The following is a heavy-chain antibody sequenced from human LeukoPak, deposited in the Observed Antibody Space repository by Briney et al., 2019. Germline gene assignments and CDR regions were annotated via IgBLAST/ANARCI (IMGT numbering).Heavy chain of an antibody. D-gene: IGHD6-19*01. CDR3: VRDPPPPDSSGWFYYYYYMDV. J-gene: IGHJ6*03. CDR1: GFTFSSYS. CDR2: ISSSSSTI. V-gene: IGHV3-48*01. Sequence: PGGSLRLSCAASGFTFSSYSMNWVRQAPGKGLEWVSYISSSSSTIYYADSVKGRFTISRDNAKNSLYLQMNSLRAEDTAVYYCVRDPPPPDSSGWFYYYYYMDVWGKGTTVTVSS.